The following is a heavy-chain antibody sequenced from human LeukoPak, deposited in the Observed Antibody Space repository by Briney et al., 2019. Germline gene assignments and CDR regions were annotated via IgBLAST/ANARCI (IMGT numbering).Heavy chain of an antibody. CDR2: IYYSGST. CDR3: AREGYTAMVEFDY. CDR1: GGSISSSSYY. Sequence: SENLSLTCTVSGGSISSSSYYWGWIRQPPGKGLEWIGSIYYSGSTYYNPSLKSRVTISVDTSKNQFSLKLSSVTAADTAVYYCAREGYTAMVEFDYWGQGTLVTVSS. V-gene: IGHV4-39*07. D-gene: IGHD5-18*01. J-gene: IGHJ4*02.